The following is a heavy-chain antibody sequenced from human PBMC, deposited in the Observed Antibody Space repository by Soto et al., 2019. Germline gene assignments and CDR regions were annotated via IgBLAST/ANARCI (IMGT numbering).Heavy chain of an antibody. V-gene: IGHV3-30-3*01. CDR3: ARDRRGYSSSPYFGY. CDR2: ISYDGSNK. CDR1: GFTFSSYA. J-gene: IGHJ4*02. Sequence: QVQLVESGGGVVQPGRSLRLSCAASGFTFSSYAMHWVRQAPGKGLEWVAVISYDGSNKYYADSVKGRFTISRDNSKNTLYLQMNSLRAEDTAVYYCARDRRGYSSSPYFGYWGQGTLVTVSS. D-gene: IGHD6-13*01.